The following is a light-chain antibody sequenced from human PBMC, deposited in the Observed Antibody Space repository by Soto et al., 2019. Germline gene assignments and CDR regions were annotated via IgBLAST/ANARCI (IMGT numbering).Light chain of an antibody. V-gene: IGLV1-40*01. J-gene: IGLJ2*01. CDR3: QSYDSGLGGSV. CDR1: SSNIGAGYD. CDR2: ANN. Sequence: QSVLTQPPSVSGAPGQRVTISCTGTSSNIGAGYDVHWYQHLPGTAPTLLMYANNNRPSGVPDRFSGSKSGTSASLAITGLQAEDEADYYGQSYDSGLGGSVFGGGTQLTVL.